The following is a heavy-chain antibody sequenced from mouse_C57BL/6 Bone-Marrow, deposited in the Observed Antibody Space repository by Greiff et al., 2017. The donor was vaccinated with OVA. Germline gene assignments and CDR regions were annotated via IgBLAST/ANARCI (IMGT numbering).Heavy chain of an antibody. CDR2: IYPGDGDT. J-gene: IGHJ2*01. CDR1: GYAFSSSW. CDR3: ARHEDGYYASYFDY. Sequence: QVQLQQSGPELVKPGASVKISCKASGYAFSSSWMNWVKQRPGKGLEWIGRIYPGDGDTKYNGKFKGKATLTADKASSTAYMQISSLTSEDSAVYFCARHEDGYYASYFDYWGQGTTLTVSS. V-gene: IGHV1-82*01. D-gene: IGHD2-3*01.